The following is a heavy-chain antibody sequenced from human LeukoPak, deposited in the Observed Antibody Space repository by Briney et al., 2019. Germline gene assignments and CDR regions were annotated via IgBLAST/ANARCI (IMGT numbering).Heavy chain of an antibody. D-gene: IGHD2-21*02. CDR2: IYYSGST. Sequence: PSETLSLTCTVSGGSISSGDYYWSWIRQPPGKGLEWTGYIYYSGSTYYNPSLKSRVTISVDTSKNQFSLKLSSVTAADTAVYYCARAYCGGDCFAWFDPWGQGTLVTVSS. J-gene: IGHJ5*02. CDR1: GGSISSGDYY. CDR3: ARAYCGGDCFAWFDP. V-gene: IGHV4-30-4*01.